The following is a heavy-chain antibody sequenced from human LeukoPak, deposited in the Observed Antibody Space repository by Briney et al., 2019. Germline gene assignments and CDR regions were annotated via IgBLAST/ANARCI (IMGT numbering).Heavy chain of an antibody. Sequence: GGSLRLSCAASGFTFSSYSMNWVRQAPGKGLEWVSSISSSSTYIYYADSVKGRFTISRDNSQNSLYLQMNSRRDADTAVCYCARDYGLRFLEWFGAFDIGGQGTMVTVSS. CDR2: ISSSSTYI. CDR1: GFTFSSYS. CDR3: ARDYGLRFLEWFGAFDI. J-gene: IGHJ3*02. V-gene: IGHV3-21*01. D-gene: IGHD3-3*01.